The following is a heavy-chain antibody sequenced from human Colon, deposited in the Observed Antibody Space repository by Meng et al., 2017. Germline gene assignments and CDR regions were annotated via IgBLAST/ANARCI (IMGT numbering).Heavy chain of an antibody. CDR1: GFTFRDYY. J-gene: IGHJ4*02. CDR2: ISSSGKII. Sequence: GGGFVKPGGSLLLACAASGFTFRDYYMTWIRQAPGKGLEWVSHISSSGKIIDYADSVKGRFTISRDNANNSLYLQMDSLTADDTAVYYCARDHGTGLDHWGQGALVTVSS. D-gene: IGHD1-14*01. CDR3: ARDHGTGLDH. V-gene: IGHV3-11*01.